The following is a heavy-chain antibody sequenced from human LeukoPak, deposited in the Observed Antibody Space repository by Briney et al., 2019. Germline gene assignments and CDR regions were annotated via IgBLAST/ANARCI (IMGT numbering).Heavy chain of an antibody. CDR1: GYSFTSYW. CDR3: ARLRQFLDCSSTSCYPFFDY. J-gene: IGHJ4*02. Sequence: KCGESLKISCKGSGYSFTSYWIGWVRQMPGKGLEWMGIIYPGDSDTRYSPSFQGQVTISADKSISTAYLQWSSLKASDTAMYYCARLRQFLDCSSTSCYPFFDYWGQGTLVTVSS. D-gene: IGHD2-2*01. V-gene: IGHV5-51*01. CDR2: IYPGDSDT.